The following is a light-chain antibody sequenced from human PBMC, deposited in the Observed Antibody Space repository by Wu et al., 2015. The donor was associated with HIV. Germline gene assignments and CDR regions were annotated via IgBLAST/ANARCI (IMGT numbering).Light chain of an antibody. Sequence: EIVLTQSPGTVSLSPGERATLSCRASQSVNGNQLAWYQQKPGQAPRLLFNGASKRATGIPDRFSGSASGRDFTLTINRLDTEDFAVYYCQHYGTSPQVTFGGGTKVEIK. CDR2: GAS. J-gene: IGKJ4*01. V-gene: IGKV3-20*01. CDR3: QHYGTSPQVT. CDR1: QSVNGNQ.